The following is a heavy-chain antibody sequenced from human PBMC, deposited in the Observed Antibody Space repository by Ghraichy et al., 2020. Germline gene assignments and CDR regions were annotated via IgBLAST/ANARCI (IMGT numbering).Heavy chain of an antibody. CDR2: SRNKANSYST. J-gene: IGHJ4*02. CDR1: GFTFNDQY. D-gene: IGHD6-13*01. Sequence: GGVLRLSCATSGFTFNDQYMDWVRQAPGKGLEWVARSRNKANSYSTEHAASVKGRFTISRDDSGNSLYLQMNSLKTEDTAVYYCARRGFSAALDYWGQGTLVTVSS. V-gene: IGHV3-72*01. CDR3: ARRGFSAALDY.